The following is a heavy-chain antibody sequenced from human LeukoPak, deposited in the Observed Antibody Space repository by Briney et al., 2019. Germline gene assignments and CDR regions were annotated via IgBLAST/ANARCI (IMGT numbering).Heavy chain of an antibody. J-gene: IGHJ6*02. D-gene: IGHD2-2*01. CDR3: ARYVGGYCSSTSCPSVAMDV. CDR2: IYYSGST. V-gene: IGHV4-59*01. CDR1: GGSISSYY. Sequence: SETLSLTCTVSGGSISSYYWSWIRQPPWKGLEWIGYIYYSGSTNFNPSLKSRVTISVDTSKNQFSLKLSSVTAADTAVYYCARYVGGYCSSTSCPSVAMDVWGQGTTVTVSS.